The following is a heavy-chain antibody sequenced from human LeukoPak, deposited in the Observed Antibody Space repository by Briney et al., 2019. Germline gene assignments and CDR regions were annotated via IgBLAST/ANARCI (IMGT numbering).Heavy chain of an antibody. V-gene: IGHV3-48*03. J-gene: IGHJ4*02. CDR2: ISSSGSTI. D-gene: IGHD6-13*01. CDR3: ARASAAGTIDY. CDR1: GFTFSSYE. Sequence: PGGSLRLSCAASGFTFSSYEMNWVRQAPGKGLEWVSYISSSGSTIYYADSVKGRFTISRDNAKNSLYLQMNSLRAGDTAVYYCARASAAGTIDYWGQGTLVTVSS.